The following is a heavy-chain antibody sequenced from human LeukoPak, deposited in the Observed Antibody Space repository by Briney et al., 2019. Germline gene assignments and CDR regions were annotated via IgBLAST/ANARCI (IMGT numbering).Heavy chain of an antibody. CDR1: GGSFSGYY. Sequence: SETPSLTCAVYGGSFSGYYWSWIRQPPGKGLEWIGEINHSGSTNYNPSLKSRVTISVDTSKNQFSLKLSSVTAADTAVYYCARGQRAYCSSTSCPYYYYYYYMDVWGKGTTVTVSS. CDR2: INHSGST. CDR3: ARGQRAYCSSTSCPYYYYYYYMDV. D-gene: IGHD2-2*01. V-gene: IGHV4-34*01. J-gene: IGHJ6*03.